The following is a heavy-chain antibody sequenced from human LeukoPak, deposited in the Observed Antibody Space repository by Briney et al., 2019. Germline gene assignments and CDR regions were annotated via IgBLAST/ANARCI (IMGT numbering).Heavy chain of an antibody. D-gene: IGHD2-2*01. Sequence: GGSLRLSCAASGFTFHTYAMHWVRQAPGKGLEWVAVITYDGSNKYYADSVKGRFTISRDNSMHTLYLQINSLREEDTALYYCVTEGSSAHDYWGQGTLVTVSS. V-gene: IGHV3-30-3*01. CDR2: ITYDGSNK. CDR1: GFTFHTYA. J-gene: IGHJ4*02. CDR3: VTEGSSAHDY.